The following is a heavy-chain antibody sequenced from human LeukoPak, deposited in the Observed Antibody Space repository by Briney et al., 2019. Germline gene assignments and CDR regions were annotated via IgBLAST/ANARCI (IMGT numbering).Heavy chain of an antibody. CDR1: GGSISSYY. CDR2: IYTSGST. V-gene: IGHV4-4*07. J-gene: IGHJ4*02. D-gene: IGHD2-2*03. CDR3: ARTGVLDYLYYFDY. Sequence: SETLSLTCTVSGGSISSYYWSWIRQPAGKGLEWIGRIYTSGSTNYNPSLKSRVTISVDTSKNQFSLKLSSVTAADTAVYYCARTGVLDYLYYFDYWGQGTLVTVSS.